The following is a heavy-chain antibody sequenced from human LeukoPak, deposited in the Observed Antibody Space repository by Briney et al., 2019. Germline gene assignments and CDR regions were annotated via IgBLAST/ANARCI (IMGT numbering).Heavy chain of an antibody. V-gene: IGHV3-30*02. J-gene: IGHJ4*02. D-gene: IGHD6-19*01. CDR1: GFTFSSYG. Sequence: GGSLRLSCAASGFTFSSYGMHWVRQAPGKGLEWVAFIRYDGSNKYYADSVKGRFTIPRDNSKNTLYLQMNSLRAEDTAVYYCAKDVGGVGQWLVEGIFDYWGQGTLVTVSS. CDR3: AKDVGGVGQWLVEGIFDY. CDR2: IRYDGSNK.